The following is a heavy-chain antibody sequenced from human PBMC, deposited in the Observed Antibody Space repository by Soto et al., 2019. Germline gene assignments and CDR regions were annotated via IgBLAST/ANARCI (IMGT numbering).Heavy chain of an antibody. J-gene: IGHJ6*02. D-gene: IGHD6-13*01. CDR3: TKPLSWTYYYYGMDV. CDR2: ISGSGGST. Sequence: EVQLLESGGGLVQPGGSLRLSCAASGFTFSSYAMSWVRQAPGKGLEWVSSISGSGGSTYYADSVKGRFTISRDNSKNTRYLQMKSLRAEDTAVYYCTKPLSWTYYYYGMDVWGQGTTVTVSS. V-gene: IGHV3-23*01. CDR1: GFTFSSYA.